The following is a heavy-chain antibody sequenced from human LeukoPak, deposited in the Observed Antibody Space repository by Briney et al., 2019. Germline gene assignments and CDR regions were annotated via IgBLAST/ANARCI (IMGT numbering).Heavy chain of an antibody. CDR3: AREVVLQLWAVYNWFDP. CDR1: GYSFTSYW. V-gene: IGHV5-51*03. Sequence: KPGESLKISCKGSGYSFTSYWIGWVRQMAGKGLEWMGIIYPGDSDTRYSPSFQGQVTISADKSISTAYLQWSSLKASDTAMYYCAREVVLQLWAVYNWFDPWGQGTLVTVSS. J-gene: IGHJ5*02. CDR2: IYPGDSDT. D-gene: IGHD5-18*01.